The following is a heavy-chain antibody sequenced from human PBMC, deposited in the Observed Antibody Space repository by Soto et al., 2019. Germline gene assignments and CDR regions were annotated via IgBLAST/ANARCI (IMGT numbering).Heavy chain of an antibody. CDR3: ARAPHIKIFGVVIPAHYGMDV. J-gene: IGHJ6*02. CDR2: INHSGST. CDR1: GGSFSGYY. D-gene: IGHD3-3*01. Sequence: ESLCLTCAVSGGSFSGYYWSWIRQPPGKGLEWIGEINHSGSTNYNPSLKSRVTISVDASKNQFSLKLSSVTAADTAVYYCARAPHIKIFGVVIPAHYGMDVWGQGTTVTVSS. V-gene: IGHV4-34*01.